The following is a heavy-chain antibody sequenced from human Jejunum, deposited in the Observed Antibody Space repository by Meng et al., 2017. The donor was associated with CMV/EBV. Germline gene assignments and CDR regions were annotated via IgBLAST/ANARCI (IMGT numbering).Heavy chain of an antibody. D-gene: IGHD1-14*01. CDR2: RTKGGGEK. CDR1: FSLCSYW. Sequence: FSLCSYWMNWVRQAAGKGLGWVTNRTKGGGEKFYVDSMKGRFTISRDNAKNSLYLQMNSLRAEDTAVYYCAGGSLLTITGRLFDYWGQGTRVTVSS. J-gene: IGHJ4*02. CDR3: AGGSLLTITGRLFDY. V-gene: IGHV3-7*01.